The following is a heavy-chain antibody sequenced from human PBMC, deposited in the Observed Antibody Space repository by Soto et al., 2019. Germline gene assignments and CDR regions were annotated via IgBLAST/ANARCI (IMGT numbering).Heavy chain of an antibody. V-gene: IGHV4-31*03. D-gene: IGHD2-15*01. CDR2: INYRGTT. J-gene: IGHJ4*02. CDR3: ARDARGVAPY. Sequence: QVQLQESGPGLVKPSQTLSLTCTVSGGSIINGDTYLNWIRQHPEKGLEWMGYINYRGTTNYNPALKSRILISIDTSKNQFSLRLTSVTAADTAVYYCARDARGVAPYWGQGTLVTVSS. CDR1: GGSIINGDTY.